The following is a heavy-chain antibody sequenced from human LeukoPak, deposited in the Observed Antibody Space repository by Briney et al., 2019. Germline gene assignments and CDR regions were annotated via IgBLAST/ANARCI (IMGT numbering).Heavy chain of an antibody. J-gene: IGHJ4*02. CDR2: FDPEDGET. CDR3: ATEAPTTFGVVIPI. Sequence: ASVKVSCKASGGTFSSYAISWVRQAPGKGLEWMGGFDPEDGETIYAQKFQGRVTMTEDTSTDTAYMELSSLRSEDTAVYYCATEAPTTFGVVIPIWGQGTLVTVSS. D-gene: IGHD3-3*01. CDR1: GGTFSSYA. V-gene: IGHV1-24*01.